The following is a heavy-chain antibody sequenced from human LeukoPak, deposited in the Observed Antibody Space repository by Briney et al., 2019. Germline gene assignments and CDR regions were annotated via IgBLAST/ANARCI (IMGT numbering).Heavy chain of an antibody. J-gene: IGHJ4*02. Sequence: GESLKISCKGSGYSFTSYWVGWVRQMPGKGLEWMGIIYPGDSDTRYSPSFQGQVTISADKSISTAYLQWSSLKASDTAMYYCARLMTYYYDSSGRGYYFDYWGQGTLVTVSS. V-gene: IGHV5-51*01. D-gene: IGHD3-22*01. CDR3: ARLMTYYYDSSGRGYYFDY. CDR2: IYPGDSDT. CDR1: GYSFTSYW.